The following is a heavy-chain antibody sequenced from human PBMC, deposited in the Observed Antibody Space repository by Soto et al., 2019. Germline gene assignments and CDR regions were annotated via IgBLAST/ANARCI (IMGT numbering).Heavy chain of an antibody. CDR1: GFTFNNYA. D-gene: IGHD1-26*01. Sequence: EVQLLESGGGLVQPGGSLRLSCAASGFTFNNYAMSWVRQAPGKGLEWVSAIGGSGGNTYYADSVKGRFTISRDNSKNTLYLQMNSLRAEDTAVYYCAEETSLSGRYYGMDVWGQGTTVTVSS. CDR2: IGGSGGNT. CDR3: AEETSLSGRYYGMDV. V-gene: IGHV3-23*01. J-gene: IGHJ6*02.